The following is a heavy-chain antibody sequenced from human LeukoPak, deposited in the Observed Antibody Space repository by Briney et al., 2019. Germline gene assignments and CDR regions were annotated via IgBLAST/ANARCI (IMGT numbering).Heavy chain of an antibody. CDR2: IKSVGKT. Sequence: GGSLRLSCAASGFTFSSYWMHWVRQASGKGLVWVSRIKSVGKTNYADSVKGRFTISRDNAKNTVSLQMNSLRAEDTGVYYCARAPSEIGGYYPEYFRHWGQGTLVTVSS. CDR3: ARAPSEIGGYYPEYFRH. CDR1: GFTFSSYW. J-gene: IGHJ1*01. V-gene: IGHV3-74*01. D-gene: IGHD3-22*01.